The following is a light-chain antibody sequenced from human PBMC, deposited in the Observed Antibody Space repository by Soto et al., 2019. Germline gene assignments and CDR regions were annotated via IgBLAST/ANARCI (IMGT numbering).Light chain of an antibody. CDR3: QQSYTTSYT. CDR2: GAS. Sequence: EIVMTQSPATLSVSPGERATLSCRASQSVSSNLAWYQQKPGQAPSLLIYGASTRATGIPARFSGSGSGTHFTLTISSLQSEDFATYYCQQSYTTSYTFGQGTKLEIK. CDR1: QSVSSN. V-gene: IGKV3-15*01. J-gene: IGKJ2*01.